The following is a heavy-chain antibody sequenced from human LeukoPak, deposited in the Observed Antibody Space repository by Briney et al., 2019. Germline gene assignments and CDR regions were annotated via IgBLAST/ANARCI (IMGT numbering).Heavy chain of an antibody. CDR3: AKVGSGWPGYYFDY. CDR2: ISSNGGTT. Sequence: GGSLRLSCAASGFTFSSYAMHRVRQAPGKGLEYVSGISSNGGTTSYADSVQGRFTISRDNSKNTLYLQMGSLRGEDMAVYYCAKVGSGWPGYYFDYWGQGTLVTVSS. V-gene: IGHV3-64*02. CDR1: GFTFSSYA. D-gene: IGHD6-19*01. J-gene: IGHJ4*02.